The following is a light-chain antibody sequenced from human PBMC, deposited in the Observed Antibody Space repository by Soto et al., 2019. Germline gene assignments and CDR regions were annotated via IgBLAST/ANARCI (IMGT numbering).Light chain of an antibody. CDR3: QQYNAWPLT. V-gene: IGKV3-15*01. J-gene: IGKJ1*01. CDR2: GTS. Sequence: EIVMTQSPATLSVSPGEGATLSCRASQSLSSNLAWYQQKPGQAPRLLISGTSTRATGIPARFSGSGSGAEFTLTISSLQSEDFAVYYCQQYNAWPLTFGQGTKVDI. CDR1: QSLSSN.